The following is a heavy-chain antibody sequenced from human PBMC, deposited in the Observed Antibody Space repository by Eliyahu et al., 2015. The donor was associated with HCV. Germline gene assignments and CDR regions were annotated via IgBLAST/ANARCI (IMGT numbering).Heavy chain of an antibody. V-gene: IGHV6-1*01. CDR1: GDSVSSNXAA. CDR3: ARGNNKDGTIIAARPFHYYYYYMDV. CDR2: TYYRSKWYN. D-gene: IGHD6-6*01. Sequence: QVQLQQSGPGLVKPSQTLSLTCAISGDSVSSNXAAWNWIRQSPSRGLEWLGRTYYRSKWYNDYAVSVKSRITINPDTSKNQFSLQLNSVTPEDTAVYYCARGNNKDGTIIAARPFHYYYYYMDVWGKGTTVTVSS. J-gene: IGHJ6*03.